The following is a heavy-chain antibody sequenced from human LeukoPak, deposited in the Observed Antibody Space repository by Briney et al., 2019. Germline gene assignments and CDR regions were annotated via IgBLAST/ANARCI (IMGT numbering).Heavy chain of an antibody. Sequence: PSETLSLTCTVSGGSISSGSYYWSWIRQPAGKGLECIGHIYTSGSTNYNPSLKSRVTISVDTSKNQFSLKLSSVTAADTAVYYCARPRIAAPGTGLSGYWGQGTLVTVSS. CDR2: IYTSGST. J-gene: IGHJ4*02. CDR3: ARPRIAAPGTGLSGY. CDR1: GGSISSGSYY. V-gene: IGHV4-61*09. D-gene: IGHD6-13*01.